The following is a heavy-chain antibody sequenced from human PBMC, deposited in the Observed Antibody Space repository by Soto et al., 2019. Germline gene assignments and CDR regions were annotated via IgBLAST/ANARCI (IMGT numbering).Heavy chain of an antibody. CDR2: IYPGDSDT. Sequence: GESLKLSCKGSGYSFTDYWIGWVRQMPAKGLEWVGIIYPGDSDTRYSPSFQGQVTISADKSITTAHLQWSSLKASDTAIYYCAISTITTRGYYFYYGMDVWGQGTTVTVSS. V-gene: IGHV5-51*01. J-gene: IGHJ6*02. D-gene: IGHD3-3*01. CDR1: GYSFTDYW. CDR3: AISTITTRGYYFYYGMDV.